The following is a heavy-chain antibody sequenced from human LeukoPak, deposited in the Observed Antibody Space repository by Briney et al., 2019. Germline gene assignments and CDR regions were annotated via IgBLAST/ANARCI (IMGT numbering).Heavy chain of an antibody. CDR2: INHSGST. D-gene: IGHD3-10*01. Sequence: SETLSLTCAVYGGSFSGYYWSWIRQPPGKGLEWIGEINHSGSTNYNPSLKSRVTISVDTSKNQFSLKLSSVTAADTAVYYCARGDVAPMVRGAPGPIGNWGQGTLVTVSS. CDR3: ARGDVAPMVRGAPGPIGN. J-gene: IGHJ4*02. V-gene: IGHV4-34*01. CDR1: GGSFSGYY.